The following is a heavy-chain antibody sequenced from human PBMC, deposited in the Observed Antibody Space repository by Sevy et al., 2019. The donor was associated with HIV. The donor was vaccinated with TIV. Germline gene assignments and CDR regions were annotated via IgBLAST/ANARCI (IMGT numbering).Heavy chain of an antibody. CDR3: VRYYDSSSYFDS. CDR2: IFYTGST. D-gene: IGHD3-22*01. Sequence: SETLSLSCTVSGGSITSSNYYWGWIRQPPGKGLDWIGSIFYTGSTYYNPSLKSRVTMSVDTSKSQFSLKLSSVTAADTAVYYCVRYYDSSSYFDSWGQGTLVTVSS. J-gene: IGHJ4*02. CDR1: GGSITSSNYY. V-gene: IGHV4-39*07.